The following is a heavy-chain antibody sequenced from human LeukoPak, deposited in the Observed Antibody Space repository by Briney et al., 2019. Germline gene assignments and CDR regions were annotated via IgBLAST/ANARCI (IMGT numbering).Heavy chain of an antibody. J-gene: IGHJ3*01. CDR2: ISHDGTE. CDR1: GFTFSSYS. V-gene: IGHV3-7*01. CDR3: ARDKTTAHVFDV. Sequence: GGSLRLSCAASGFTFSSYSMNWVRQAPGKGLEWVADISHDGTEFYADSVKGRFTISRDNAETSLDLQMNSLRADDTAVYYCARDKTTAHVFDVWGQGAMVTVSS. D-gene: IGHD1-14*01.